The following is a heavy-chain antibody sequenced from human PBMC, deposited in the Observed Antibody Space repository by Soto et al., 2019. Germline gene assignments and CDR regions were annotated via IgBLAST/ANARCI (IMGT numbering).Heavy chain of an antibody. CDR2: INAGNGNT. J-gene: IGHJ6*02. CDR3: AREKRGTAYYGMDV. CDR1: GYTFSSHA. Sequence: ASVKVSCKASGYTFSSHAMHWVRQAPGQRLEWMGWINAGNGNTKYSQKFQGRVTITRDTSASTAYMELSSLRSEDTAVYYCAREKRGTAYYGMDVWGQGTTGTVSS. D-gene: IGHD2-21*02. V-gene: IGHV1-3*01.